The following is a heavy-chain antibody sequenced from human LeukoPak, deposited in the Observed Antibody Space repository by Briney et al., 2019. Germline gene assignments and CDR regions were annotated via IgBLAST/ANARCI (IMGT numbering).Heavy chain of an antibody. V-gene: IGHV6-1*01. D-gene: IGHD6-19*01. CDR1: GDSVSSTSAA. CDR2: TYYRSKWYN. Sequence: SQTLSLTCAISGDSVSSTSAAWNWIKKSPSRGLEWLGRTYYRSKWYNEYAVSVTSRITINPETSKNQFSLQLNSVTPEDTAVYYCARSVADLDYWGQGTLVTVSS. CDR3: ARSVADLDY. J-gene: IGHJ4*02.